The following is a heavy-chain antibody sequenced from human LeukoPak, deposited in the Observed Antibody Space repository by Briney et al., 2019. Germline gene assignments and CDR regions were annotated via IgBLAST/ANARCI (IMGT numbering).Heavy chain of an antibody. Sequence: GGSLRLSCAASGFTFSSYGMHWVRQAPGKGLEWVAVISYDGSNKYYADSVKGRFTISRDNSKNTLYLQMNSLRAEDTAVYYCARDGMVVPVKAPSAADWGQGTLVTVSS. D-gene: IGHD2-15*01. CDR3: ARDGMVVPVKAPSAAD. CDR2: ISYDGSNK. J-gene: IGHJ4*02. V-gene: IGHV3-30*03. CDR1: GFTFSSYG.